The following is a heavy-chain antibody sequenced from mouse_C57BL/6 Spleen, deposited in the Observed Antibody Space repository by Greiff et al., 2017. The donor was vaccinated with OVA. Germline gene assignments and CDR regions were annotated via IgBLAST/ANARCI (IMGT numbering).Heavy chain of an antibody. D-gene: IGHD2-3*01. Sequence: EVQLQESGPELVKPGASVKIPCKASGYTFTDYNMDWVKQSHGKSLEWIGDINPNNGGTIYNQKFKGKATLTVDKSSSTAYMELRSLTSEDTAVYYCARGLGLLPYYYAMDYWGQGTSVTVSS. V-gene: IGHV1-18*01. CDR1: GYTFTDYN. CDR2: INPNNGGT. J-gene: IGHJ4*01. CDR3: ARGLGLLPYYYAMDY.